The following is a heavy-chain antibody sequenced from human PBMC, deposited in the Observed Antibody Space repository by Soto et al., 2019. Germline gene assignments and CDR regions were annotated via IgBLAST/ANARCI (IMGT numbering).Heavy chain of an antibody. V-gene: IGHV3-64D*06. CDR1: GFTFSSYA. D-gene: IGHD3-3*01. Sequence: GGSLRLSCSASGFTFSSYAMHWVRQAPGKGLEYVSAISSNGGSTYYADSVKGRFTISRDNSKNTLYLQMSSLRAEDTAVYYCVKDVVRIFGVVPRVFFDYWGQGTLVTAS. J-gene: IGHJ4*02. CDR3: VKDVVRIFGVVPRVFFDY. CDR2: ISSNGGST.